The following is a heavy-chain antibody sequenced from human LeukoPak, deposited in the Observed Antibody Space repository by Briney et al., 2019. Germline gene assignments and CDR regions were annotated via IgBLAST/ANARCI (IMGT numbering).Heavy chain of an antibody. J-gene: IGHJ6*03. Sequence: SETLSLTCTVSGYSISSGYYWSWIRQSPGKGLEWIGETYHSGSTNYNSSLKSRVTISLDTSKNQFSLKLSSVTAADTAVYYCARGRRIVVVLGATRTHRDYYMDVWGKGTTVTVSS. CDR3: ARGRRIVVVLGATRTHRDYYMDV. V-gene: IGHV4-38-2*02. D-gene: IGHD2-15*01. CDR1: GYSISSGYY. CDR2: TYHSGST.